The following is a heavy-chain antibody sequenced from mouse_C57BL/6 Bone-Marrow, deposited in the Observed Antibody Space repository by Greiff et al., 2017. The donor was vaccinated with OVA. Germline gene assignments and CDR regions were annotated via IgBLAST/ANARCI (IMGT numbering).Heavy chain of an antibody. D-gene: IGHD2-12*01. V-gene: IGHV5-6*01. CDR3: ARGDYSYSMDY. J-gene: IGHJ4*01. Sequence: EVKVVESGGDLVKPGGSLKLSCAASGFTFSSYGMSWVRQTPDKRLEWVATISSGGSYTYYPDSVKGRFTISRDNAKNTLDLQMSSLKSEDTAMYYCARGDYSYSMDYWGQGTSVTVSS. CDR1: GFTFSSYG. CDR2: ISSGGSYT.